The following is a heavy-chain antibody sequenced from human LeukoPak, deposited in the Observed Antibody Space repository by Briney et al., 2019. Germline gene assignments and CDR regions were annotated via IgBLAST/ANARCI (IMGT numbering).Heavy chain of an antibody. J-gene: IGHJ4*02. D-gene: IGHD1-7*01. V-gene: IGHV3-23*01. CDR2: ISGSGGST. Sequence: GGSLRLSCAACGFTFSSYAMSWVRQAPGKGLEWVSAISGSGGSTYYADSVKGRFTISRDNSKNTLYLQMNSLRAEDTAVYYCALLRGWTYEVGYWGQGTLVTVSS. CDR3: ALLRGWTYEVGY. CDR1: GFTFSSYA.